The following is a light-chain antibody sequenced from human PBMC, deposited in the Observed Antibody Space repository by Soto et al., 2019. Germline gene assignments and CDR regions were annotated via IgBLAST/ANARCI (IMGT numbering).Light chain of an antibody. CDR3: QRFNRWPLS. CDR2: DTS. V-gene: IGKV3-15*01. Sequence: EIVLTQSPAALSVSPGERATLSCWASQSVGSTLNWYQQKPGQAPRLLIYDTSTRATGIPARFSGSGSGTEFTLTIASLQSEDFGVYYCQRFNRWPLSFGGGTKVEI. CDR1: QSVGST. J-gene: IGKJ4*01.